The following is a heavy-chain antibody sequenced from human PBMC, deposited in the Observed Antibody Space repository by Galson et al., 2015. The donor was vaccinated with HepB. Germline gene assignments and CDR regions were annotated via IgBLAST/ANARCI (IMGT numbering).Heavy chain of an antibody. J-gene: IGHJ3*02. Sequence: QSGAEVKKPGESLKISCKASGYSFTSYWIGWVRQMPGKGLEWMGIIYPGGSDIRYSPSFQGQVTISADKSINTAYLQWSSLKASATAMYFCARGILVVVTSHDAFDIWGQGTMVPVSS. CDR2: IYPGGSDI. CDR1: GYSFTSYW. V-gene: IGHV5-51*01. CDR3: ARGILVVVTSHDAFDI. D-gene: IGHD3-22*01.